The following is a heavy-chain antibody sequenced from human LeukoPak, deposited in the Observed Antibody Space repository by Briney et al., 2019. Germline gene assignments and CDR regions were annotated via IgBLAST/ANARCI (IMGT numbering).Heavy chain of an antibody. CDR1: GYTLTELS. D-gene: IGHD1-26*01. Sequence: GASVKVSCKVSGYTLTELSMHWVRQAPGKGLEWMGGFDPEDGETIYAQKFQGRVTMTEDTSTDTAYMELSSLRSEDTAVYYCATKIMGATTIWYFDLWGRGTLVTVSS. CDR3: ATKIMGATTIWYFDL. CDR2: FDPEDGET. V-gene: IGHV1-24*01. J-gene: IGHJ2*01.